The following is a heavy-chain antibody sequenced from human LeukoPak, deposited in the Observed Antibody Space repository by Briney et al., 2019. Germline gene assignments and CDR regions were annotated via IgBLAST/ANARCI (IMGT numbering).Heavy chain of an antibody. CDR2: ISWNSGTT. D-gene: IGHD6-19*01. CDR1: GFTFDDYA. V-gene: IGHV3-9*01. Sequence: GRSLRLSCAASGFTFDDYAMHWVRQAPGKGLEWVSGISWNSGTTGYADSVKGRFTISRDNSKNTLYLQMNSLRAEDTAVYYCARTYSSGWNRGHLDYWGQGTLVTVSS. CDR3: ARTYSSGWNRGHLDY. J-gene: IGHJ4*02.